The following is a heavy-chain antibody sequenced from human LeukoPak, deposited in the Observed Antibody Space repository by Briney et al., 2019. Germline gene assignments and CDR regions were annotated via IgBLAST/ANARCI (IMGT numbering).Heavy chain of an antibody. V-gene: IGHV4-59*08. Sequence: SETLSLTCTVSGGSISSYYWGWIRQPPGKGLEWIGYIYYSGSTNYNPSLKSRVTISVDTSKNQFSLKLSSVTAADTAVYYCARSYSSGWHDAFDIWGQGTMVTVSS. CDR2: IYYSGST. CDR1: GGSISSYY. D-gene: IGHD6-19*01. CDR3: ARSYSSGWHDAFDI. J-gene: IGHJ3*02.